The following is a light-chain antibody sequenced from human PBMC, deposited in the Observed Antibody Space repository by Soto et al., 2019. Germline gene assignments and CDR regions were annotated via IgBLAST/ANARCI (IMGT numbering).Light chain of an antibody. CDR3: QQYDSIPRT. Sequence: EIVLTQSAATLSVSPGDRATLPRRASQRISSNLAWYQHKPGQAPRXXIFGASTRATGIPARFSGSGSETEFTLTISSLQPEDVAVYYCQQYDSIPRTFGQGTKVDIK. CDR1: QRISSN. V-gene: IGKV3-15*01. J-gene: IGKJ1*01. CDR2: GAS.